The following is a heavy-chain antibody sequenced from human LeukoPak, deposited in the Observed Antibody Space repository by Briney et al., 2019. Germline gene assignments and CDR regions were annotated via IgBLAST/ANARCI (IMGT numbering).Heavy chain of an antibody. CDR2: ISGSGGIT. CDR1: GFTFSSYA. Sequence: PGRSLRLSCAASGFTFSSYAMSWVRQAPGKGLEWVSSISGSGGITYYTDSVKGRFTISRENSKKPLFLQMNSLRAEDTAVYYCAKDSGDTSGNWFDPWGQGTLVTVSS. J-gene: IGHJ5*02. V-gene: IGHV3-23*01. CDR3: AKDSGDTSGNWFDP. D-gene: IGHD6-19*01.